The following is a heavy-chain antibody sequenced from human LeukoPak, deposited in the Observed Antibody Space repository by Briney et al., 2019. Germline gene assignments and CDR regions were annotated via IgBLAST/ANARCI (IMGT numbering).Heavy chain of an antibody. Sequence: GGSLRLSCAASGFTFSSYSMNWVRQAPGKGLEWVSYITTRSAIYYADSVKGRFTISRDNAKDSLYLQMNSLRADGTAVYYCARVRGAGLQYYYMDVWGKGTTVTVSS. D-gene: IGHD1-26*01. CDR2: ITTRSAI. CDR3: ARVRGAGLQYYYMDV. V-gene: IGHV3-48*01. J-gene: IGHJ6*03. CDR1: GFTFSSYS.